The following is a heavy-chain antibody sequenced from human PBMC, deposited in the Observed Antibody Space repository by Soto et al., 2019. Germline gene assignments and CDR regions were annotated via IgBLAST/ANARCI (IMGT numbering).Heavy chain of an antibody. J-gene: IGHJ6*02. CDR1: GGSFSGYY. D-gene: IGHD3-3*01. CDR3: ARGRSNADFWSGYHYYYYGMDV. Sequence: PSETLCLTCGVYGGSFSGYYWSWIRQPPGKGLEWIGEINHSGSTNYNPSLKSRVTISVDTSKNQFSLKLSSVTAADTAVYYCARGRSNADFWSGYHYYYYGMDVWGQGTTVTVSS. V-gene: IGHV4-34*01. CDR2: INHSGST.